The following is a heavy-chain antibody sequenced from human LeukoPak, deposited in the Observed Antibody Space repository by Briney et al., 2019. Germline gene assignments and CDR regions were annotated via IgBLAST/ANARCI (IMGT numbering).Heavy chain of an antibody. Sequence: ASVKVSCKASGYTFASFYMHWVRQAPGQGLEWMGIINPSGGSTTYAQKFQGRVTMTRDTSTSTVYMELSSLRSEDTAVYYCARDGAYCGSSSCYAFYWGRGTLVTVSS. CDR1: GYTFASFY. D-gene: IGHD2-2*01. J-gene: IGHJ4*02. V-gene: IGHV1-46*01. CDR3: ARDGAYCGSSSCYAFY. CDR2: INPSGGST.